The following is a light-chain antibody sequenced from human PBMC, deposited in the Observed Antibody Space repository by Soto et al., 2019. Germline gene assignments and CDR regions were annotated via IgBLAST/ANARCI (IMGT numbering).Light chain of an antibody. CDR1: QSVSSN. CDR2: GAS. Sequence: VVMTQYPATLSVSPGRRAILSCRASQSVSSNLAWYQQTPGQAPRLLIYGASTRATGIPARFSGSGSGTFFSLTISSLQSEDFAVYYCHQYNSWYTFGQGTKLEIK. V-gene: IGKV3-15*01. J-gene: IGKJ2*01. CDR3: HQYNSWYT.